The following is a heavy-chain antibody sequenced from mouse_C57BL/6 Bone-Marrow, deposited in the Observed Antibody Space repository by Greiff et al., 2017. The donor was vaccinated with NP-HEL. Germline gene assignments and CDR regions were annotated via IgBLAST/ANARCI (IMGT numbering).Heavy chain of an antibody. CDR3: ARGGGNYWYFDV. J-gene: IGHJ1*03. Sequence: EVKVVESGGGLVKPGGSLKLSCAASGFTFSDYGMHWVRQAPEKGLEWVAYISSGSSTIYYADTVKGRFTISRDNAKNTLFLQMTSLRSEDTAMYYCARGGGNYWYFDVWGTGTTVTVSS. D-gene: IGHD1-1*02. V-gene: IGHV5-17*01. CDR1: GFTFSDYG. CDR2: ISSGSSTI.